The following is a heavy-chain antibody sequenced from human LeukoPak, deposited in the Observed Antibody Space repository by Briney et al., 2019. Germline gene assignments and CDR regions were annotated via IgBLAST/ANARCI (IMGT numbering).Heavy chain of an antibody. CDR3: ARDWWKVTSLAVAGSNWFDP. Sequence: SVKVSCKASGGTFSSYAISWVRQAPGQGLEWMGGIIPIFGTANYAQKFQGRVTITADESTSTAYMELSRLRSEDTAVYYCARDWWKVTSLAVAGSNWFDPWGQGTLVTVSS. V-gene: IGHV1-69*13. D-gene: IGHD6-19*01. J-gene: IGHJ5*02. CDR2: IIPIFGTA. CDR1: GGTFSSYA.